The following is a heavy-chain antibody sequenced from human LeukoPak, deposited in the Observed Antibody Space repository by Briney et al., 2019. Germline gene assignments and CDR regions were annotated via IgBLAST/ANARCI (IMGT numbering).Heavy chain of an antibody. CDR2: IRSKANSYAT. J-gene: IGHJ4*02. CDR3: TSPAHDFDFWSGYYSY. D-gene: IGHD3-3*01. CDR1: AFIFSDSA. Sequence: GESLRLSCAASAFIFSDSAVHWVRQASGKGLEWVGQIRSKANSYATAYAASVKGRFSISRDDSKNTAYLQMNSLKSEDTAVYYRTSPAHDFDFWSGYYSYWGQGALVTVSS. V-gene: IGHV3-73*01.